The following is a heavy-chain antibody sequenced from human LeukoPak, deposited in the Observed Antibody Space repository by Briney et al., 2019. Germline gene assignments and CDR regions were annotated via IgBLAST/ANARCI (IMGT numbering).Heavy chain of an antibody. V-gene: IGHV3-74*01. CDR2: VNSDGSAT. CDR1: GFIFTKYR. CDR3: TSFYETN. J-gene: IGHJ4*02. Sequence: GGSPRLSCAASGFIFTKYRMHWVRQAPGKGLVWVSHVNSDGSATSYADSVKGRFTISRDNAKNTVYLHMNSLRVEDTAVYYCTSFYETNWGQGTLVTVSS. D-gene: IGHD2/OR15-2a*01.